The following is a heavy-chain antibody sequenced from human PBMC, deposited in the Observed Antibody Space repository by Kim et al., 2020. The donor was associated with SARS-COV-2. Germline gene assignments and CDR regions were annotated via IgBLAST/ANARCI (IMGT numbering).Heavy chain of an antibody. V-gene: IGHV3-64D*09. CDR3: VKPSYYNILTGYFFDF. D-gene: IGHD3-9*01. Sequence: GGSLRLSCSASGFTFTHYAMHWVRQAPGKGLEYVSAITSNGGSTYYADSLKGRFTISRDNSKNTLYLQVSSLRAEDTAVYYCVKPSYYNILTGYFFDFWGQGTLVTVSS. CDR1: GFTFTHYA. J-gene: IGHJ4*02. CDR2: ITSNGGST.